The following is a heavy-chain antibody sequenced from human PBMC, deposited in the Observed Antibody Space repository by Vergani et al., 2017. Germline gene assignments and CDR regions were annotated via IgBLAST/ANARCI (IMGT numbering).Heavy chain of an antibody. CDR2: INHSGST. V-gene: IGHV4-34*01. Sequence: QVQLQESGPGLLKPSETLSLTCAVYGGSFSGYYWSWIRQPPGKGLEWIGEINHSGSTNYNPSLKSRVTISVDTSKNQFSLKLSSVTAADTAVYYCARAAVSLYYYYMDVWGKGTTVTVSS. D-gene: IGHD6-25*01. CDR1: GGSFSGYY. CDR3: ARAAVSLYYYYMDV. J-gene: IGHJ6*03.